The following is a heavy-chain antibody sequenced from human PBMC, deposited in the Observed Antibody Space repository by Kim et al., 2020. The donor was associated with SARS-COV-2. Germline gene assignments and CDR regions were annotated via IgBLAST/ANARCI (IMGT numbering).Heavy chain of an antibody. CDR2: IWDGGGSK. J-gene: IGHJ4*02. CDR1: GFTFSSYG. Sequence: GGSLRLSCAASGFTFSSYGMRWVRQAPGKGLEWVAAIWDGGGSKYYADSVKGRFSISRDNPKNTLYLQINSLRAEDTAVYYCAKEGERAMATTRYYFDYWGQGTLVTVSS. D-gene: IGHD5-18*01. V-gene: IGHV3-33*06. CDR3: AKEGERAMATTRYYFDY.